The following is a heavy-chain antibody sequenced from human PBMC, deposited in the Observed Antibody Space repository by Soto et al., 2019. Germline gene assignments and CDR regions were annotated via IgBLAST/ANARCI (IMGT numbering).Heavy chain of an antibody. Sequence: ASVKVSCKASGYTFTSYGISWVRQAPGQGLEWMGIINPSGGSTSYAQKFQGRVTMTRDTSTSTVYMELSSLRSEDTAVYYCAAVAGHSRPYYFDYWGQGTLVTVSS. J-gene: IGHJ4*02. V-gene: IGHV1-46*01. CDR1: GYTFTSYG. D-gene: IGHD6-19*01. CDR2: INPSGGST. CDR3: AAVAGHSRPYYFDY.